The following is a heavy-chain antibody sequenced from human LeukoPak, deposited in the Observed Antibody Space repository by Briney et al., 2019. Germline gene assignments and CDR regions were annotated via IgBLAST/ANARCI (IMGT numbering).Heavy chain of an antibody. CDR1: GFTFSSYA. CDR2: ISYDGSNK. V-gene: IGHV3-30-3*01. Sequence: GRSLRLSCAASGFTFSSYAMHWVRRAPGKGLEWVAVISYDGSNKYYADSVKGRFTISRDNSKNTPYLQMNSLRAEDTAVYYCARGYDYWGQGTLVTVSS. CDR3: ARGYDY. D-gene: IGHD1-1*01. J-gene: IGHJ4*02.